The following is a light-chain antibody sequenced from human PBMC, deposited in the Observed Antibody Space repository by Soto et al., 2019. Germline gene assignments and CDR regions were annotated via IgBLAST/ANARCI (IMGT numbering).Light chain of an antibody. J-gene: IGLJ2*01. CDR1: SSDVGGYNY. V-gene: IGLV2-14*01. CDR2: EVM. CDR3: NSYTNKNTVV. Sequence: QSALTQPASVSGSPGQSITISCAGTSSDVGGYNYVSWYQQYPGKAPKLMISEVMNRPSGVSDRCSGSKSGNTASLTISWLQDEDEADYYCNSYTNKNTVVFGGGTKLTVL.